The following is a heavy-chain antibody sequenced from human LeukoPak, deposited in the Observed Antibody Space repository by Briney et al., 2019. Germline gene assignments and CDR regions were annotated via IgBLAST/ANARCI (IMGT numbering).Heavy chain of an antibody. CDR1: GYTFTTYY. CDR3: ARVEGHTATVSD. CDR2: IKPADGYT. Sequence: GASVKVSCKASGYTFTTYYIHWVRQAPGQGLEWMGFIKPADGYTKYAQNFQGRVTMTADTSTNTVHMELSSLTSEDTAVYFCARVEGHTATVSDWGQGTLVTVSS. D-gene: IGHD5-18*01. V-gene: IGHV1-46*01. J-gene: IGHJ4*02.